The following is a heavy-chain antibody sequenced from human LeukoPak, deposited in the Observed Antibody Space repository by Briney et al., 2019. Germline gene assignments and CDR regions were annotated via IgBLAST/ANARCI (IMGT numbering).Heavy chain of an antibody. J-gene: IGHJ5*02. CDR1: GGSISTYY. Sequence: SETLSLTCTVSGGSISTYYWSWIRQPAGKGLEWIGRIYTSGSTNYNPSLKTRVTISVDTSKNQFSLKLSSVTAADTAVYYCAREPLGTVTTIQHSWFDPWGQGTLVTVSS. CDR3: AREPLGTVTTIQHSWFDP. CDR2: IYTSGST. V-gene: IGHV4-4*07. D-gene: IGHD4-17*01.